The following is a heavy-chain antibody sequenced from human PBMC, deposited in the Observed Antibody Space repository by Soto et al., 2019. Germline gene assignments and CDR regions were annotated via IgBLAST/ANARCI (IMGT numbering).Heavy chain of an antibody. CDR2: IKQDGSEK. CDR3: ASRVITMVRGVYYYYGMDV. Sequence: EVQLVESGGGLVQPGGSLRLSCAASGFTFSSYWMSWVRQAPGKGLEWVANIKQDGSEKYYVDSVKGRFTISRDNAENSLYLQMNSLRAEDTAVYYCASRVITMVRGVYYYYGMDVWGQGTTVTVSS. D-gene: IGHD3-10*01. CDR1: GFTFSSYW. J-gene: IGHJ6*02. V-gene: IGHV3-7*05.